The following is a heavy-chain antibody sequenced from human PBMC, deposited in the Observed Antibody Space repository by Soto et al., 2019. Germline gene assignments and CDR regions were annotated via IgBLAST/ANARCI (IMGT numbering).Heavy chain of an antibody. CDR2: IGPYGNSI. CDR3: ARDDHTYGVY. CDR1: GFSFRDYF. J-gene: IGHJ4*02. Sequence: GESLKISCAASGFSFRDYFMSWLRQAPGKGLEWVSYIGPYGNSIYYADSVKGRFTISRDDAAKSLHLHMNSLRTDDTAVYYCARDDHTYGVYWGQGTPVTVSS. D-gene: IGHD2-21*01. V-gene: IGHV3-11*01.